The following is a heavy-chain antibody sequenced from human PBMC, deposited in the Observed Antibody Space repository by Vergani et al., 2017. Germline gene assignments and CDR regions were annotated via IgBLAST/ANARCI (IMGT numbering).Heavy chain of an antibody. D-gene: IGHD3-9*01. CDR2: IKSDGSIT. CDR1: GFSFNSYW. J-gene: IGHJ4*02. Sequence: DVHLAESGGGFFQPGGSLRLSCSASGFSFNSYWMHWVRQVPGKGLLWVSRIKSDGSITAYADSVKGRFTISRDNAQNTLYLQMNSLRAEDTAVYYCARILTGYYSHHGMGAFDYWGQGTLVTVSS. CDR3: ARILTGYYSHHGMGAFDY. V-gene: IGHV3-74*03.